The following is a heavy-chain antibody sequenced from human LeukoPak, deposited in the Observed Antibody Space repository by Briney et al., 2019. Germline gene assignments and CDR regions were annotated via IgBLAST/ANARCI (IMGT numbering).Heavy chain of an antibody. CDR2: ISSSSSYI. V-gene: IGHV3-21*01. J-gene: IGHJ4*02. CDR3: ARDKSITMVRGVILN. Sequence: GGSLRLSCAASGFTFSSYSMNWVRQAPGKGLEWVSSISSSSSYIYYADLVKGRFTISRDNAKNSLYLQMNSLRAEDTAVYYCARDKSITMVRGVILNWGQGTLVTVSS. CDR1: GFTFSSYS. D-gene: IGHD3-10*01.